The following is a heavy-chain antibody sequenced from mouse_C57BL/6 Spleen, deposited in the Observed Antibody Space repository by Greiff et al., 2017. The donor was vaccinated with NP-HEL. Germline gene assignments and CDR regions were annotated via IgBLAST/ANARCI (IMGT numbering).Heavy chain of an antibody. CDR2: IRNKANGYTT. J-gene: IGHJ1*03. CDR3: SRPYYDRYFDV. V-gene: IGHV7-3*01. Sequence: EVMLVESGGGLVQPGGSLSLSCAASGFTFTDYYMSWVRQPPGKALEWLGFIRNKANGYTTEYSVSVKARFTISRDNSQSILYLQMNALRAEDSSTYYWSRPYYDRYFDVWGTGTTVTVSS. CDR1: GFTFTDYY. D-gene: IGHD2-10*01.